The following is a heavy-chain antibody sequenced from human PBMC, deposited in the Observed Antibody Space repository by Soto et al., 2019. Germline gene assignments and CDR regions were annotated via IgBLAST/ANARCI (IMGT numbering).Heavy chain of an antibody. J-gene: IGHJ3*02. CDR3: ARTSCSGGSCYGAFDI. V-gene: IGHV4-39*07. CDR2: IYYSGST. D-gene: IGHD2-15*01. Sequence: SETLSLTCTVSGGSISSGDYYWCWIRQPPGKGLEWIGDIYYSGSTYYNPSLKSRVTISVDTSKNQFSLKLSSVTAADTAVYYCARTSCSGGSCYGAFDIWGQGTMVTVSS. CDR1: GGSISSGDYY.